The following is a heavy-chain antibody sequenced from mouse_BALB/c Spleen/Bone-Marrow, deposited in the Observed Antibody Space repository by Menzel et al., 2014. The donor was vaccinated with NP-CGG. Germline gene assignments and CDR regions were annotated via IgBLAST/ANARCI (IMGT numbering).Heavy chain of an antibody. CDR3: AREARTGAWFAY. CDR2: IIPTSDYT. D-gene: IGHD4-1*01. V-gene: IGHV1-4*01. J-gene: IGHJ3*01. Sequence: QVQLKESGAELARPGASVKVSCKASGYTFTSYTMQWIRQRPGQGLEWIGYIIPTSDYTNYNQTFKDKATLTADKSSSTACMKQSSLTAEEFPLYNCAREARTGAWFAYWGKGPL. CDR1: GYTFTSYT.